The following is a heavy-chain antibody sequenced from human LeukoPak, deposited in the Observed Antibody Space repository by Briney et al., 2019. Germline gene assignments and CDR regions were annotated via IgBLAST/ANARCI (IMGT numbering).Heavy chain of an antibody. D-gene: IGHD1-26*01. Sequence: GESLKISCKASGYDFTSYWIVWVRQMPGKGLEWMGIIYPGDSDTRYSPSFQGQVTISADKSISTAYLQWSSLKASDTAMYYCARQRSGSYFPGLYDYWGQGTLVTVSS. V-gene: IGHV5-51*01. CDR3: ARQRSGSYFPGLYDY. J-gene: IGHJ4*02. CDR1: GYDFTSYW. CDR2: IYPGDSDT.